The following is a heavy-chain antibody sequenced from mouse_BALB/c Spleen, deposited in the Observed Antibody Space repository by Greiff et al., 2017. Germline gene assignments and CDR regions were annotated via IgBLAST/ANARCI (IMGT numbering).Heavy chain of an antibody. CDR3: ARGQVRPYYAMDY. V-gene: IGHV2-9*02. CDR2: IWAGGST. D-gene: IGHD2-14*01. J-gene: IGHJ4*01. CDR1: GFSLTSYG. Sequence: QVHVKQSGPGLVAPSQSLSITCTVSGFSLTSYGVHWVRQPPGKGLEWLGVIWAGGSTNYNSALMSRLSISKDNSKSQVFLKMNSLQTDDTAMYYCARGQVRPYYAMDYWGQGTSVTVSS.